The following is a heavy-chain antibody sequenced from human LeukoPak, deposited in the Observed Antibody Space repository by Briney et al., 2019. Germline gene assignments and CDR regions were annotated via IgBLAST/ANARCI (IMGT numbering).Heavy chain of an antibody. CDR1: GGTFSSYA. Sequence: SCKASGGTFSSYAISWVRQAPGKGPEWVSVIYSGGSTEYADSVKGRFIISRDNSKNTLYFQMNSLRAEDTAVYYCAREFRKYFDYWGQGIPVTVSS. V-gene: IGHV3-66*01. CDR3: AREFRKYFDY. J-gene: IGHJ4*02. CDR2: IYSGGST. D-gene: IGHD1-14*01.